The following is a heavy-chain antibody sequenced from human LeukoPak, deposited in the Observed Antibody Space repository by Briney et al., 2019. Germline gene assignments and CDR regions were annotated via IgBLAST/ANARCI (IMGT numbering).Heavy chain of an antibody. J-gene: IGHJ3*02. V-gene: IGHV4-39*07. CDR2: IYYIGST. CDR1: GGSISSYY. CDR3: ARVGYSSGSAFDI. D-gene: IGHD6-19*01. Sequence: SQTLSLTCTVSGGSISSYYWGCIRQPPGNGLEWIGSIYYIGSTYYNPSLKSRVTISVDTSKNQFSLKLTSVTAADTAVYYCARVGYSSGSAFDIWGQGTRVSVSS.